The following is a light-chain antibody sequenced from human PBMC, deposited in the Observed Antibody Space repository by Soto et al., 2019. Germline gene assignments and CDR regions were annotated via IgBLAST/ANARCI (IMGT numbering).Light chain of an antibody. Sequence: EIVLTQSPATLSLSPGERATLSFRASQSVSSYLAWYQQKPGQAPRLLIYDASNRATGIPARFSGSGSGTDFTLTISSLQSEDFAVYYCQQYNNWPLFGQGTKVDIK. CDR2: DAS. V-gene: IGKV3-11*01. CDR3: QQYNNWPL. J-gene: IGKJ1*01. CDR1: QSVSSY.